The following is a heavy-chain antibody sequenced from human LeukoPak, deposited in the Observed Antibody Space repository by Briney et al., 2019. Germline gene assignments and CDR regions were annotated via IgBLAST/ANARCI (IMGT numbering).Heavy chain of an antibody. Sequence: GGSLRLSCAASGFTFSSYGMHWVRQAPGKGLEWVARLHANGDEKNFVGSVQGRFTVSRDNAKNSLYLQMNSLRVEDTAVYYCARGGYSFDYLGQGTLVTVSS. CDR3: ARGGYSFDY. CDR2: LHANGDEK. CDR1: GFTFSSYG. D-gene: IGHD5-12*01. V-gene: IGHV3-7*01. J-gene: IGHJ4*02.